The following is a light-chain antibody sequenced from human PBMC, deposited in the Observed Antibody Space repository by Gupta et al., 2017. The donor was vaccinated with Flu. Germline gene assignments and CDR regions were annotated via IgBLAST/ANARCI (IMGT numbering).Light chain of an antibody. Sequence: QTVVPQAPSFSVSPGGTVTLTCGLNSGSVSATHYPSWYHQAPGQAPRTLIYTTSARSSGVPDRFSGSILGSKAALTITGAQADDESDYFCALYMDGGFWVFGGGTKLTVL. V-gene: IGLV8-61*01. CDR3: ALYMDGGFWV. CDR1: SGSVSATHY. CDR2: TTS. J-gene: IGLJ3*02.